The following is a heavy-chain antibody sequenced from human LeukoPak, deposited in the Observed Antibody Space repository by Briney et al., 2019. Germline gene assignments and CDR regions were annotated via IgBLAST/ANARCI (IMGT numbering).Heavy chain of an antibody. CDR2: INPNSGGT. CDR3: ARDNGIVVVPAAISFWFDP. J-gene: IGHJ5*02. V-gene: IGHV1-2*02. D-gene: IGHD2-2*01. Sequence: ASVKVSFTASGYTFTGYYMHWVRQAPGQGLEWMGWINPNSGGTNYAQKFQGRVTMTRDTSISTAYMELSRLRSDDTAVYYCARDNGIVVVPAAISFWFDPWGQGTLVTVSS. CDR1: GYTFTGYY.